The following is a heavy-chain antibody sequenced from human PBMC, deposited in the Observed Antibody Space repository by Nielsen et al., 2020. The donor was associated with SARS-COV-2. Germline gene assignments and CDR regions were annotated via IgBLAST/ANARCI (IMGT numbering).Heavy chain of an antibody. V-gene: IGHV1-2*06. CDR1: GYTFTGYY. CDR3: AVLERKYCSSTSCYDVAGAFDI. Sequence: ASVQVSCKASGYTFTGYYMHWVRQAPGHGLEWMGRINPNSGGTNYAQKFQGRVTMTRDTSISTAYMELSRLRSDDTAVYYCAVLERKYCSSTSCYDVAGAFDIWGQGTMVTVSS. D-gene: IGHD2-2*01. CDR2: INPNSGGT. J-gene: IGHJ3*02.